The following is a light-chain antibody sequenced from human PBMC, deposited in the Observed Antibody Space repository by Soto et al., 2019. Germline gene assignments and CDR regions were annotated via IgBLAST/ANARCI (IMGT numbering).Light chain of an antibody. CDR3: SSYAGSHYV. Sequence: QYVLTQPPSASGSPGQSVTISCTGTTSDVGAYNYVSWYQQHPGKAPKLMIYEVSKRPSGVPDRFSGSKSGNTASLTVSGLQAEDEADYYCSSYAGSHYVFGTGTKVTVL. CDR1: TSDVGAYNY. CDR2: EVS. V-gene: IGLV2-8*01. J-gene: IGLJ1*01.